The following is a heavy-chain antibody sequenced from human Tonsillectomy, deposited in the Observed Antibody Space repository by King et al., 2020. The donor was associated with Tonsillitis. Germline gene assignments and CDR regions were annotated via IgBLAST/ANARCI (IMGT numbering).Heavy chain of an antibody. CDR1: GFTFSSYA. J-gene: IGHJ4*02. V-gene: IGHV3-23*04. Sequence: QLVQSGGGLVQPGGSLRLSCAASGFTFSSYAMTWVRQAPGKGLEWLSTVSSGGGTTYYADCLRGRFTISRDNSENTLFLQMSSLSAEDTAIYYCAPEFTYGSLHSWGLGTLVTVSA. CDR2: VSSGGGTT. D-gene: IGHD3-10*01. CDR3: APEFTYGSLHS.